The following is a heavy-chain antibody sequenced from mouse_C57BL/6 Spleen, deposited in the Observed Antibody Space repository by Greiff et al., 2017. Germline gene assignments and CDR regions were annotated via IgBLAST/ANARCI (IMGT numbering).Heavy chain of an antibody. CDR3: ARWGTTVVETLYWYFDV. D-gene: IGHD1-1*01. Sequence: QVHVKQPGAELVKPGASVKMSCKASGYTFTSYWITWVKQRPGQGLEWIGDIYPGSGSTNYNEKFKSKATLTVDTSSSTAYMQLSSLTSEDSAVYYCARWGTTVVETLYWYFDVWGTGTTVTVSS. CDR2: IYPGSGST. J-gene: IGHJ1*03. V-gene: IGHV1-55*01. CDR1: GYTFTSYW.